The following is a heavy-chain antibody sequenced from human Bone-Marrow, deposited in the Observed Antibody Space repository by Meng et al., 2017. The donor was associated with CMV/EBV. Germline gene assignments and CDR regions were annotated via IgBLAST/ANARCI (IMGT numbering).Heavy chain of an antibody. CDR3: AKDREYYDFWSGYSYYYGMDV. V-gene: IGHV3-21*01. D-gene: IGHD3-3*01. Sequence: GGSLRLSCAASGFTFSSYSMNWVRQAPGKGLEWVSSISSSSSYIYYADSVKGRFTISRDNAKNSLYLQMNSLRAEDTAVYYCAKDREYYDFWSGYSYYYGMDVWGQGTTVTVSS. CDR1: GFTFSSYS. J-gene: IGHJ6*02. CDR2: ISSSSSYI.